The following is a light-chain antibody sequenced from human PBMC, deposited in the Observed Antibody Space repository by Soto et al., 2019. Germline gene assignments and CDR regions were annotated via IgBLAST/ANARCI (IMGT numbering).Light chain of an antibody. CDR1: NSDVGKFDY. CDR3: ASYTDTTTQV. J-gene: IGLJ3*02. CDR2: AVT. Sequence: QSVLTQPASVSASPGQSITISCTGNNSDVGKFDYVSWYQHHPGKAPKLVISAVTRRSSGISDRFSGSKSGNTATLTISGLRSEDEADYYCASYTDTTTQVFGGGTKLTVL. V-gene: IGLV2-14*01.